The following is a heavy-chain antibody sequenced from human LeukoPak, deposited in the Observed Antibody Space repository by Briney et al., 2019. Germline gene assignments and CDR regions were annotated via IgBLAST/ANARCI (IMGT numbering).Heavy chain of an antibody. J-gene: IGHJ5*02. CDR3: ARGAYYDFWSGPDP. CDR2: INPNSGGT. D-gene: IGHD3-3*01. CDR1: GYTFTGYY. Sequence: ASVKVSCKASGYTFTGYYMHWVRQAPGQGLEWMGWINPNSGGTNYAQKFQGRVTMTRDTSISTAYMELSRLRSDDTAVYYCARGAYYDFWSGPDPWGQGTLVTVSS. V-gene: IGHV1-2*02.